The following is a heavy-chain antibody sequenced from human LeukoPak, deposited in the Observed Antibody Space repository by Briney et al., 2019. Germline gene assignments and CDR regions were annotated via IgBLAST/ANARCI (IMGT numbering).Heavy chain of an antibody. Sequence: GRSLRLSCAASGFTFSSYAMHWVRQAPGKGLEWVAVISYDGSNKYYADSVKGRFTISRDNSKNTLYLQMNSLRAEDTAVYYCAREGLTGYSLVEEKGAFDYWGQGTLVTVSS. CDR2: ISYDGSNK. CDR3: AREGLTGYSLVEEKGAFDY. CDR1: GFTFSSYA. V-gene: IGHV3-30*01. J-gene: IGHJ4*02. D-gene: IGHD3-9*01.